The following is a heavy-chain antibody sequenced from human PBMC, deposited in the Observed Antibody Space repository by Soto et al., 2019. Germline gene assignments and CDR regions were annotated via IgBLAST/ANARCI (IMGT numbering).Heavy chain of an antibody. CDR3: ARDPSIVLVPAATYYYYYYGMDV. V-gene: IGHV3-30-3*01. CDR2: ISYDGDNR. D-gene: IGHD2-2*01. CDR1: RFTFRSYA. J-gene: IGHJ6*02. Sequence: GGSLRLSCAASRFTFRSYAMHWVRQAPGKGLEWVAAISYDGDNRYYAGSVKGRFTVSRDNSKNTLYLQMNSLRAEDTAVYYCARDPSIVLVPAATYYYYYYGMDVWGQGTTVTVSS.